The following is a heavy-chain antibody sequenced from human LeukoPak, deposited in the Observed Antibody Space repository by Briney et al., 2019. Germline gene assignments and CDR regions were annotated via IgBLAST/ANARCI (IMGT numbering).Heavy chain of an antibody. CDR2: IIPDSGGT. V-gene: IGHV1-2*02. CDR1: GYIITEYY. Sequence: ASVKVSCKASGYIITEYYVHWVRQAPGQGLEWMGFIIPDSGGTTYQHKFQGRVTMTRDTSISTFYMELSSLRPDDTAVYYCSTEDKYCTGANCGVFWGQGTLVTVSS. J-gene: IGHJ4*02. D-gene: IGHD2-8*02. CDR3: STEDKYCTGANCGVF.